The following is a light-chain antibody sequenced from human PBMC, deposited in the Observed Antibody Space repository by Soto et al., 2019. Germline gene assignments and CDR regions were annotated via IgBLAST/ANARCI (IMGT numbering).Light chain of an antibody. Sequence: SALTQPASVTGSPGQSITISCTGTSSDVGAYSYVSWYQQHPGKAPKLIIYDVSNRPSGVSNRFSGSKSGNTASLTISGLQAEDEADYYCSSYTSSITLVFGGGTKLTVL. CDR3: SSYTSSITLV. V-gene: IGLV2-14*01. J-gene: IGLJ2*01. CDR1: SSDVGAYSY. CDR2: DVS.